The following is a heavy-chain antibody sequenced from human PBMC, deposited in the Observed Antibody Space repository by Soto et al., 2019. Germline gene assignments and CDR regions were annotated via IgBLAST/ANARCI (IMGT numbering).Heavy chain of an antibody. V-gene: IGHV3-15*01. D-gene: IGHD3-10*01. CDR2: IKSTTDGGTT. J-gene: IGHJ4*02. Sequence: EVQLVESGGGLVKPGGSLRLSCAASGFTFSNAWMSWVRQAPGKGLEWVGRIKSTTDGGTTDYGAPVKGRFTISRDDSKTTLYLQMNSLKTEDTAVYYRTTYPVTMVRGLIRSFDYWGQGTLVTVSS. CDR3: TTYPVTMVRGLIRSFDY. CDR1: GFTFSNAW.